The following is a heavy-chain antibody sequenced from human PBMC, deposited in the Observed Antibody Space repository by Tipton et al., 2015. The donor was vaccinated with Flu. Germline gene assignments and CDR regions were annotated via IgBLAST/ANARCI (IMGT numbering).Heavy chain of an antibody. J-gene: IGHJ4*02. Sequence: TLSLTCTVSGDSIRSADSYWGWIRQSPGKGLEWIGSIYYSGNTFYNSSLRRRLTMSMDTSKNQFSLKLTSVPAADTALYYCTRHPPPWYPTGSYFDYWGQGILVTVSP. CDR3: TRHPPPWYPTGSYFDY. CDR2: IYYSGNT. D-gene: IGHD1-1*01. CDR1: GDSIRSADSY. V-gene: IGHV4-39*01.